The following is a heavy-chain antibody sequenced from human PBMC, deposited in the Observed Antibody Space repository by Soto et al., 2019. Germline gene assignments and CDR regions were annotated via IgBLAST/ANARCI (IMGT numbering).Heavy chain of an antibody. V-gene: IGHV1-18*01. CDR3: ARALGIAAAGTYYGMDV. J-gene: IGHJ6*02. CDR2: ISAYNGNT. D-gene: IGHD6-13*01. Sequence: QVQLVQSGAEVKKPGASVKVSCKASGYTFTSYGISWVRQAPGQGLEWMGWISAYNGNTNYAQKLQGRVTMTTDTSTSTAYRELRSLRSDDTAVYYCARALGIAAAGTYYGMDVWGQGTTVTVSS. CDR1: GYTFTSYG.